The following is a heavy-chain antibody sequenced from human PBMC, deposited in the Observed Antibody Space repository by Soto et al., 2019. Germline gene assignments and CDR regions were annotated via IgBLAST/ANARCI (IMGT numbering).Heavy chain of an antibody. V-gene: IGHV1-18*01. J-gene: IGHJ4*02. CDR3: ARDHHPILGAAGTVDY. CDR1: GYTFTSYG. CDR2: ISAYNGNT. D-gene: IGHD6-13*01. Sequence: QVQLVQSGAEVKKPGASVKVSCKASGYTFTSYGISWVRQAPGQGLEWMGWISAYNGNTNYAQKLQGRDTMTTDTSTSTAYMELRSLRSDDTAVYYCARDHHPILGAAGTVDYWGQGPLVTVSS.